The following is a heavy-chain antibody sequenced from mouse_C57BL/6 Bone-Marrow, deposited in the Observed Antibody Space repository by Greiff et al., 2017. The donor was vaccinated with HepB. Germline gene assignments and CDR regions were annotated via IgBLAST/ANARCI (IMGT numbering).Heavy chain of an antibody. J-gene: IGHJ3*01. D-gene: IGHD1-1*01. CDR1: GFTFSDYG. CDR2: ISNLAYSI. V-gene: IGHV5-15*01. Sequence: EVQLQESGGGLVQPGGSLKLSCAASGFTFSDYGMAWVRQAPRKGPEWVAFISNLAYSIYYADTVTGRFTISRENAMNTLYLEMSSLRSEDTAMYYCAYGSSPWFAYWGQGTLVTVSA. CDR3: AYGSSPWFAY.